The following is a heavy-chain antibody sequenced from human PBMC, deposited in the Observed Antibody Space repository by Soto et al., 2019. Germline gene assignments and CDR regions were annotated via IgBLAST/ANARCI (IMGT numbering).Heavy chain of an antibody. Sequence: QVQLQESGPGLVKPSQTLSLTCHVSGGSISSGGYYWSWIRQHPGKCREWIGYIYYSGSTYYNPSRKGRVSISVDTSKNQFSLNLSSVTAADTDVYYCARLGIAAPDVGYWGQGTLVTVSS. D-gene: IGHD6-13*01. CDR1: GGSISSGGYY. CDR3: ARLGIAAPDVGY. J-gene: IGHJ4*02. V-gene: IGHV4-31*03. CDR2: IYYSGST.